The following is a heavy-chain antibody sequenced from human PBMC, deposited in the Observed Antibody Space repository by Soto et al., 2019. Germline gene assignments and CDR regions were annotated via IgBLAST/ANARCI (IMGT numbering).Heavy chain of an antibody. D-gene: IGHD6-19*01. J-gene: IGHJ4*02. CDR3: AREGAVAGTGFDY. CDR2: IYYSGST. V-gene: IGHV4-59*01. Sequence: SETLSLTCTVSGGSISSYYWSWIRQPPGKGLEWIGYIYYSGSTNYNPSLKSRVTISVDTSKNQFSLKLSSVTAADTAVYYCAREGAVAGTGFDYWGQGTLVTVSS. CDR1: GGSISSYY.